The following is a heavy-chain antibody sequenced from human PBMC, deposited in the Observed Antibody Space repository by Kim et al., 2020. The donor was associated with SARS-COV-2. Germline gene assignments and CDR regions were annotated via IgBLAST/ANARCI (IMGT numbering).Heavy chain of an antibody. CDR3: AKDYRGVATIDY. V-gene: IGHV3-74*01. CDR2: INTDGYTT. J-gene: IGHJ4*02. D-gene: IGHD5-12*01. CDR1: GFTFSDHW. Sequence: GGSLRLSCAASGFTFSDHWMHWVRQAPGKGLVWVSRINTDGYTTNYADSVKGRFTISRDNAKNTLYLEMNGLRAEDTAVYYCAKDYRGVATIDYWGQGT.